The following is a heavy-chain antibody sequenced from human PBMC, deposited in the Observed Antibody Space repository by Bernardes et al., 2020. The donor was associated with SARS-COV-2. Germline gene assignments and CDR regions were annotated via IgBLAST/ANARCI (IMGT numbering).Heavy chain of an antibody. CDR3: ARSAGMDV. V-gene: IGHV3-7*03. CDR1: GFDFSDYW. CDR2: IKRDGSET. Sequence: GGSLRLSCAGSGFDFSDYWMTWVRQAPGKGLEWVANIKRDGSETYYADSVKGRYTISRDNGKNLVFLQMNSRRAEDTAIFYCARSAGMDVWGQGTMVTVCS. J-gene: IGHJ6*02.